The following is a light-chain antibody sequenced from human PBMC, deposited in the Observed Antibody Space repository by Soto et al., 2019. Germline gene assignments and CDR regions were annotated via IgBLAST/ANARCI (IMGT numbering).Light chain of an antibody. CDR3: QQRSNWPPMYT. CDR1: QSVRSY. CDR2: DAS. Sequence: EIGLTQSPATLSLSPGERATLSCRASQSVRSYLAWYQQKPGQAPRLLIYDASNRATGIPARFSGSGSGTDVTVTISSLEPEDFAVYYCQQRSNWPPMYTFGQGTKLEIK. V-gene: IGKV3-11*01. J-gene: IGKJ2*01.